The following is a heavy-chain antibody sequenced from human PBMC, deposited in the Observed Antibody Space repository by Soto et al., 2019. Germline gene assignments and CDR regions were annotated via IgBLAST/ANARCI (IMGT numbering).Heavy chain of an antibody. CDR1: Y. J-gene: IGHJ2*01. CDR2: IYYSGST. D-gene: IGHD1-1*01. CDR3: GGHRDLHSIPTRRSSDL. V-gene: IGHV4-39*01. Sequence: YWDWIRQHPGKGLEWIGSIYYSGSTYYNPSLKSRVTISVDTSKNQFSLKLSSVTAADTAVYYYGGHRDLHSIPTRRSSDL.